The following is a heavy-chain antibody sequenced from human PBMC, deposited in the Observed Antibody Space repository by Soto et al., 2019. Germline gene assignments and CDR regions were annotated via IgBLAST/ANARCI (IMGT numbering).Heavy chain of an antibody. CDR1: GSSIISYY. CDR2: IYYSGST. J-gene: IGHJ6*03. Sequence: SVTLSLTCTVSGSSIISYYWSWIRQPPGKGLEWIGYIYYSGSTNYNPSLKSRVTISVDTSKNQFSLKLSSVTAADTAVYYCARVRAAGTYYYYYMDVWGKGTTVTVSS. D-gene: IGHD6-13*01. V-gene: IGHV4-59*01. CDR3: ARVRAAGTYYYYYMDV.